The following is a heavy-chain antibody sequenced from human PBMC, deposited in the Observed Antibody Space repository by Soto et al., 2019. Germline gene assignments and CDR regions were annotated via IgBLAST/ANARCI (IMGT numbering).Heavy chain of an antibody. J-gene: IGHJ5*02. CDR2: ISSLSGNT. V-gene: IGHV1-18*04. Sequence: QVHMVQSETEVKEPGASVTVSCKTSHATFTGYTINWVRQAPGQGLEWLGWISSLSGNTYYARDFQGRLTMTTNTSATTAYMELRSLRSDDTAVYFCARGTVTSGRWFGPWGQGTVVTVSS. D-gene: IGHD4-17*01. CDR1: HATFTGYT. CDR3: ARGTVTSGRWFGP.